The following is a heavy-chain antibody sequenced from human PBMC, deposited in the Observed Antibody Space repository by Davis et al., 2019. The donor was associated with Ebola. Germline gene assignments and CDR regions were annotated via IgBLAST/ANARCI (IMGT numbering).Heavy chain of an antibody. CDR2: ISSSSTI. V-gene: IGHV3-48*02. Sequence: PGGSLRLSCAASGFTFSSYSMNWVRQAPGKGLEWVSYISSSSTIYYADSVKGRFTISRDNAKNSLYLQMNSLRDEDTAVYYCARDPRSGSYYLYYYYGMDVWGQGTTVTVSS. CDR1: GFTFSSYS. J-gene: IGHJ6*02. D-gene: IGHD1-26*01. CDR3: ARDPRSGSYYLYYYYGMDV.